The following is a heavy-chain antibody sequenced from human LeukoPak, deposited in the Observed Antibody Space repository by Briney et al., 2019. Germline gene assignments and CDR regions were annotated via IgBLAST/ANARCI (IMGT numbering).Heavy chain of an antibody. CDR1: GGSFTASY. V-gene: IGHV4-34*01. D-gene: IGHD4-23*01. CDR2: IHHAGDT. Sequence: SETLSLTCGVDGGSFTASYWSWIRQSPGKGLEWIGEIHHAGDTNYNPSLKSRVTISLDIYKAQFSLNLKSVTAADTAVYYCARVTGGGNVAYWYFDLWDRATLVTVSS. CDR3: ARVTGGGNVAYWYFDL. J-gene: IGHJ2*01.